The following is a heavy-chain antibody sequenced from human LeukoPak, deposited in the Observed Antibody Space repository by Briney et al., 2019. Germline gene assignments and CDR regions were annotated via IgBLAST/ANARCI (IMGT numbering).Heavy chain of an antibody. D-gene: IGHD1-26*01. V-gene: IGHV3-23*01. CDR2: ISGSGGST. J-gene: IGHJ4*02. Sequence: QPGGSLRLSCAASGFTFSSYGMSWVRQAPGKGLEWVSAISGSGGSTYYADSVKGRFTISRDNAKNSLYLQMNSLRAEDTAVYYCAGLPRGSYPPFGGQGTLVTVSS. CDR1: GFTFSSYG. CDR3: AGLPRGSYPPF.